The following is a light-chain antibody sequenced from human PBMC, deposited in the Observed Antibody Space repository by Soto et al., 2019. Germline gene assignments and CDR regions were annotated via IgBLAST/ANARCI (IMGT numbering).Light chain of an antibody. CDR3: QTWGTGYLWV. CDR1: SGHSSYA. J-gene: IGLJ3*02. CDR2: LNSDGSH. Sequence: QPVLTQSPSASASLGASVKLTCTLSSGHSSYAIAWHQQQPEKGPRYLMKLNSDGSHSKGDGIPDRFSGSSSGAERYLTISSLQSEDEADYYCQTWGTGYLWVFGGGTKVTVL. V-gene: IGLV4-69*01.